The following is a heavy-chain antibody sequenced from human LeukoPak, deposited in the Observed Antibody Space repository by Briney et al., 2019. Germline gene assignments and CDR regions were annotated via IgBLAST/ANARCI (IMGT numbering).Heavy chain of an antibody. Sequence: SETLSLTCAVYGGSFSGYYWSWIRQPPGKGLEWIGEINHSGSTNYNPSLKSRVTISVDTSKNQFSLKLSSVTAADTAVHYCARGAPLENYYYYGMDVWGQGTTVTVSS. V-gene: IGHV4-34*01. J-gene: IGHJ6*02. CDR2: INHSGST. D-gene: IGHD3-3*01. CDR3: ARGAPLENYYYYGMDV. CDR1: GGSFSGYY.